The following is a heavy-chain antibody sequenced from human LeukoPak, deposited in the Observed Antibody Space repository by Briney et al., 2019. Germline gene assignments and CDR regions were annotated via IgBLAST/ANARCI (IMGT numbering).Heavy chain of an antibody. CDR3: ARKVGITIFGQRPLYYYYYMDV. CDR2: INHSGST. CDR1: GGSFSGYY. Sequence: SETLSLTCAVYGGSFSGYYWSWIRQPPGKGLEWIGEINHSGSTNYNPSLKSRVTISVDTSKNQFSLKLSSVTAADTAVYYCARKVGITIFGQRPLYYYYYMDVWGKGATVTVSS. D-gene: IGHD3-3*01. V-gene: IGHV4-34*01. J-gene: IGHJ6*03.